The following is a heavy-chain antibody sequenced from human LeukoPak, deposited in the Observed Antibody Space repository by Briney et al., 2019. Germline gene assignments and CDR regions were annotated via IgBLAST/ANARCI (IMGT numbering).Heavy chain of an antibody. V-gene: IGHV4-34*01. Sequence: PSETLSLTCAVYGGSFSGYYWSWIRQPPGKGLEWIGEINHSGSTNYNPSLKSRVTISVDTSKNQFSLKLSSVTAADTAVYYCARHYYDFWSGYYTFFDYWGQGTLVTVSS. J-gene: IGHJ4*02. CDR1: GGSFSGYY. CDR3: ARHYYDFWSGYYTFFDY. CDR2: INHSGST. D-gene: IGHD3-3*01.